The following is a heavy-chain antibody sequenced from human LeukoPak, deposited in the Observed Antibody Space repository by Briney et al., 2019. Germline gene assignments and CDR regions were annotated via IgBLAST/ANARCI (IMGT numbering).Heavy chain of an antibody. CDR1: GITVSSNY. D-gene: IGHD6-19*01. CDR3: ARAPGYSSGWVDY. V-gene: IGHV3-53*01. J-gene: IGHJ4*02. CDR2: IYSGGST. Sequence: PGGSLRLSCAASGITVSSNYMSWVRQAPGKGLEWVSVIYSGGSTYYADSVKGRFTISRDNSKNTLYLQMNCLISEDTAVYYCARAPGYSSGWVDYWGQGTLVTVSS.